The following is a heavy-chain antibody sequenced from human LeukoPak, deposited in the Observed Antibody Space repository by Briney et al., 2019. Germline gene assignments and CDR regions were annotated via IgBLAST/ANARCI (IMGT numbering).Heavy chain of an antibody. V-gene: IGHV3-33*01. CDR2: IWYDGSNK. Sequence: PGGSLRLSCAASGFTFSSYGMHWVRQAPVKGLEWVAVIWYDGSNKYYADSAKGRFTISRDNSKNTLYLQMNSLRAEDTAVYYCARDLPGMDVWGQGTTVTVSS. CDR3: ARDLPGMDV. CDR1: GFTFSSYG. J-gene: IGHJ6*02.